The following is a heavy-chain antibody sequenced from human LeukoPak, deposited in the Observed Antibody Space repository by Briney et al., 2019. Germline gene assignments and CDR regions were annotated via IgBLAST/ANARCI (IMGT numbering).Heavy chain of an antibody. CDR2: IRKDGSNK. V-gene: IGHV3-30*02. CDR1: GLTLSSYG. CDR3: AKDSVGDYYDSSDYYFDY. J-gene: IGHJ4*02. D-gene: IGHD3-22*01. Sequence: PGGSLRLSCAASGLTLSSYGMHWARQAPGEGLEWVTFIRKDGSNKYYADSVKGRFTISRDNSKNTLYLQMNSLRAEDTAVYYCAKDSVGDYYDSSDYYFDYWGQGTVVTVSS.